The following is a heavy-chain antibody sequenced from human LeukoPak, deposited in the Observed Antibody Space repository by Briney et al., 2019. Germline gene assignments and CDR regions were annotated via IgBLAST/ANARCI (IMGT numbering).Heavy chain of an antibody. CDR3: ARDRDIAVAGSFDY. V-gene: IGHV3-7*01. J-gene: IGHJ4*02. CDR2: IKQDGSEK. Sequence: PGGSLRLSCAASGLTFSSYWMSWVRQAPGKGLEWVANIKQDGSEKYYVDSVKGRFTISRDNAKNSLYLQMNSLRAEDTAVYYCARDRDIAVAGSFDYWGQGTPVTVSS. CDR1: GLTFSSYW. D-gene: IGHD6-19*01.